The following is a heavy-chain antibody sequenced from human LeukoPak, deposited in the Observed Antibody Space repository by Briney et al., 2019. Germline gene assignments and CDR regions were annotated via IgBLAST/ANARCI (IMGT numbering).Heavy chain of an antibody. J-gene: IGHJ5*02. V-gene: IGHV1-2*02. Sequence: ASVKVSCKASGYIFTGYYMHWVRQSPGQGLEWMGWINPNSGGTNYAQKFQGRVTMTRDTSISTAYMELSRLRSDDTAVYYCARGWDVLRYFDWLLSPNWFDPWGQGTLVTVSS. D-gene: IGHD3-9*01. CDR3: ARGWDVLRYFDWLLSPNWFDP. CDR2: INPNSGGT. CDR1: GYIFTGYY.